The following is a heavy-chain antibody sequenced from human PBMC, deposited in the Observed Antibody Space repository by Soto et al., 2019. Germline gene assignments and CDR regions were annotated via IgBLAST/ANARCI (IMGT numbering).Heavy chain of an antibody. CDR2: IKSKTDGGTT. Sequence: GTQGHSCAASGINLSNSCMNLARQAPGKGLEWVGRIKSKTDGGTTDYAAPVKGRFTISRDDSKNTLYLQMNSLKTEDSAVYYCTPIAVARYYYVDYWGQGTLV. CDR1: GINLSNSC. J-gene: IGHJ4*02. CDR3: TPIAVARYYYVDY. D-gene: IGHD6-19*01. V-gene: IGHV3-15*07.